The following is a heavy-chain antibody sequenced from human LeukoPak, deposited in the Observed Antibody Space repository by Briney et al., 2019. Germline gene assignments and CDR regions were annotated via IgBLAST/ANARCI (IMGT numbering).Heavy chain of an antibody. D-gene: IGHD6-6*01. CDR3: VSLLEYSSPEGAPEYNWFDP. J-gene: IGHJ5*02. Sequence: SETLSLTCTVSGGSISSGGYYWSWIRQHPGKGLEWIGYIYYSGSTYYNPSLKSRVTISVDTSKNQFSLKLSSVTAADTAVYYCVSLLEYSSPEGAPEYNWFDPWGQGTLVTVSS. CDR2: IYYSGST. CDR1: GGSISSGGYY. V-gene: IGHV4-31*03.